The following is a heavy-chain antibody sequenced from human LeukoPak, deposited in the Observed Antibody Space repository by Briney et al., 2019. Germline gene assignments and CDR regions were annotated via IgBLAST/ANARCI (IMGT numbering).Heavy chain of an antibody. CDR2: INAANGKT. Sequence: ASVEVSCKASGYTFTSYAMHWVRQAPGQRFEWMGWINAANGKTKYSQKFEGRVTITRDTSASTAYMELNSLRSEDTAVYYCARSLGATTFAYWGQGTLVTVSS. D-gene: IGHD1-26*01. V-gene: IGHV1-3*01. J-gene: IGHJ4*02. CDR1: GYTFTSYA. CDR3: ARSLGATTFAY.